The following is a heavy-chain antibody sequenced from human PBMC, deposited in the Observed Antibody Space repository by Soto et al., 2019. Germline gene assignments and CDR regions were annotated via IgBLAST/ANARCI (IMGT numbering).Heavy chain of an antibody. CDR3: AXMXXXXXXCLKRNVLDV. CDR2: VHSSENI. Sequence: QVHLQESGPGLAKPSETLSLTCTVSGGSISXXFWSWIRQPPGKGLEWIGHVHSSENINYNPSLKSRVTIXXXXXXXXXXXXXXXXXXXXXXXXXXAXMXXXXXXCLKRNVLDVWGQGTMLTVSS. D-gene: IGHD3-10*02. J-gene: IGHJ3*01. CDR1: GGSISXXF. V-gene: IGHV4-59*13.